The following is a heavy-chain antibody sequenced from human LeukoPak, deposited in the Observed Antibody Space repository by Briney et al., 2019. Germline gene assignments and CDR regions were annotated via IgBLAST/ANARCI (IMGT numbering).Heavy chain of an antibody. J-gene: IGHJ3*02. CDR2: IYYSGST. Sequence: PSETLSLTCAVSGGSIISGDYSWSWSWIRQPPGKGLEWIGYIYYSGSTNYNPSLKSRVTISVDTSKNQFSLKLSSVTAADTAVYYCARDNEVSGSGSYQIRGEYAFDIWGQGTMVTVSS. CDR3: ARDNEVSGSGSYQIRGEYAFDI. D-gene: IGHD3-10*01. CDR1: GGSIISGDYS. V-gene: IGHV4-61*08.